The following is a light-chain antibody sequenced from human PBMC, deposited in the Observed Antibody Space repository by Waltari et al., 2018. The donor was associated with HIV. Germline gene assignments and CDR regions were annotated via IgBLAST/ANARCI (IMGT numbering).Light chain of an antibody. CDR2: EVS. V-gene: IGLV2-14*01. CDR3: SSYTSGSTPVV. Sequence: QSALTQPASVSGSRGQSITISCTGTSRDVGGYDHASWYQQHPGKAPKLMIYEVSNRPSGVSSRFSGSKSGNTASLTISGLQAEDEADYYCSSYTSGSTPVVFGGGTKLTV. CDR1: SRDVGGYDH. J-gene: IGLJ3*02.